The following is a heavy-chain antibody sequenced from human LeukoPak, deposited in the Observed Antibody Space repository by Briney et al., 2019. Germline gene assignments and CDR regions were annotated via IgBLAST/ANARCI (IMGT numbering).Heavy chain of an antibody. CDR1: GGSISSSSYY. Sequence: PSETLSLTCTVSGGSISSSSYYWGWIRQPPGKGLEWIGSIYYSGSTYYNPSLKSRVTISVDTSKNQFSLKLSSVTAADTAVYYCARAFGDNAAFDIWGQGTMVTVSS. J-gene: IGHJ3*02. CDR2: IYYSGST. CDR3: ARAFGDNAAFDI. V-gene: IGHV4-39*07. D-gene: IGHD4-23*01.